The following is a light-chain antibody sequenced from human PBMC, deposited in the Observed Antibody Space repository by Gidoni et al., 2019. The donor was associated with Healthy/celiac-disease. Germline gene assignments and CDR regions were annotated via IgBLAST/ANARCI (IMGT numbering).Light chain of an antibody. CDR3: QQYGRSPPWT. CDR2: AAS. V-gene: IGKV3-20*01. Sequence: DIGLTQSPGTLSLSPGERATLSCRASQSVGSSYLAWYQQKPGQAPRLLIYAASSRATGIPDRFSGSGSGTDFTLTISRLEPEDFAVYYCQQYGRSPPWTFGQGTNVEIK. CDR1: QSVGSSY. J-gene: IGKJ1*01.